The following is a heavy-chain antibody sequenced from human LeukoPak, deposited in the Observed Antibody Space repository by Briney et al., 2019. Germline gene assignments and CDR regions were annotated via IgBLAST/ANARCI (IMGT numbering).Heavy chain of an antibody. CDR3: ASAQVYCSGGSCYHVNWFDP. D-gene: IGHD2-15*01. V-gene: IGHV1-69*05. CDR2: IIPIFGTA. CDR1: GGTFSSYA. Sequence: SVKVSCKASGGTFSSYAISWVRQAPGQGLEWMGGIIPIFGTASYAQKFQGRVTMTRDMSTSTVYMELSSLRSEDAAVYYCASAQVYCSGGSCYHVNWFDPWGQGTLVTVSS. J-gene: IGHJ5*02.